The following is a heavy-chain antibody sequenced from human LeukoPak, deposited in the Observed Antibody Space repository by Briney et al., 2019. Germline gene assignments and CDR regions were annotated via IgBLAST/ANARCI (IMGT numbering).Heavy chain of an antibody. CDR1: GYTFISCY. CDR3: ARGSSGSGSYYARFDY. D-gene: IGHD3-10*01. Sequence: GASVKVSCKACGYTFISCYIHWVRQAPGQGLEWMGWINPNSGGTNYAQKFQGRVTMTRDTSISTAYMELSRLRSDDTAVYYCARGSSGSGSYYARFDYWGQGTLVTVSS. V-gene: IGHV1-2*02. CDR2: INPNSGGT. J-gene: IGHJ4*02.